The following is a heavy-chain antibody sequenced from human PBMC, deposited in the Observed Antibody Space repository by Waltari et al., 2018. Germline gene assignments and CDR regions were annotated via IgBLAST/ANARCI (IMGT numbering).Heavy chain of an antibody. V-gene: IGHV4-39*01. CDR3: ARTSGSYYWYFDL. CDR1: GGSISSSSYY. CDR2: IDYSGST. Sequence: QLQLQESGPGLVKPSETLSLTCTVSGGSISSSSYYWGWIRQPPGKGLEWIGSIDYSGSTYYNPSLKSRVTISVDTSKNQFSLKLSSVTAADTAVYYCARTSGSYYWYFDLWGRGTLVTVSS. D-gene: IGHD1-26*01. J-gene: IGHJ2*01.